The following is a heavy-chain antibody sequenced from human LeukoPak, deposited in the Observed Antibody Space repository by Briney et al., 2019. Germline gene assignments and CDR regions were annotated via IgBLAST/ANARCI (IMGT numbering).Heavy chain of an antibody. CDR3: ARVDYAGGY. CDR1: GFTFSTYS. CDR2: ISSGSSTI. Sequence: GGSLRLSCAASGFTFSTYSMNWVRQAPGKGLEWVSYISSGSSTIYYADSVKGRFTISRDNAKNSLYLQMNSLKAEDTAMYYCARVDYAGGYWGQGTLVTVSS. J-gene: IGHJ4*02. D-gene: IGHD4-17*01. V-gene: IGHV3-48*04.